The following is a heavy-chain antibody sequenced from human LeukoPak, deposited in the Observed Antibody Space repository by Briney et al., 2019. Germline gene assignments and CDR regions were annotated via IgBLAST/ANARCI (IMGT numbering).Heavy chain of an antibody. V-gene: IGHV3-23*01. CDR1: GLTFSAYA. Sequence: PGGSLRLSCAASGLTFSAYAMNWVRQAPGKGLEWVSAISRSGTGTYYADSVKGRFTISRDISKNTLYLQMNSMRAEDTAVYYCASRDNWFDPWGQGTLVTVSS. CDR2: ISRSGTGT. CDR3: ASRDNWFDP. J-gene: IGHJ5*02.